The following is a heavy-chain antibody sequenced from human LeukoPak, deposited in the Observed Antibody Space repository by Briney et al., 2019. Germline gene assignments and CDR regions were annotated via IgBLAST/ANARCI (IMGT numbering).Heavy chain of an antibody. V-gene: IGHV5-51*01. J-gene: IGHJ4*02. CDR1: GYSFYTNW. CDR2: IFPGDSDT. Sequence: GESLKISCKGSGYSFYTNWIGWVRQMPGRGLEWMGIIFPGDSDTRYNPSFQGQVTISADKSISTAYLQWSSLKASDTAMYYCARKVATTYRAFDYWGQGTLVTVSS. CDR3: ARKVATTYRAFDY. D-gene: IGHD5-12*01.